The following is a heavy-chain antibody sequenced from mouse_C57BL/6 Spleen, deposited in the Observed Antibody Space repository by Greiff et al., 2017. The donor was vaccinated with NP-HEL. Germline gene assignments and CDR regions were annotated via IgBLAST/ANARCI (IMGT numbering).Heavy chain of an antibody. D-gene: IGHD4-1*01. CDR2: IDPETGGT. V-gene: IGHV1-15*01. Sequence: VQGVESGAELVRPGASVTLSCKASGYTFTDYEMHWVKQTPVHGLEWIGAIDPETGGTAYNQKFKGKAILTADKSSSTAYMELRSLTSEDSAVYYCTRSYLGYWGQGTTLTVSS. J-gene: IGHJ2*01. CDR3: TRSYLGY. CDR1: GYTFTDYE.